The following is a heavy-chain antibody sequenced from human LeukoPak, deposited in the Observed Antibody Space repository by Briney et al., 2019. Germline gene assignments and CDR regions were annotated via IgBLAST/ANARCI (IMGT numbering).Heavy chain of an antibody. Sequence: KPSETPSPTFAVYGGAFSGYYWGWIRQPPGKGLGWIGEINHSGSTNYNPSLKSRVTISVDTSKNQFSLKLSSVTAADTAVYYCARRRRIVGATPGAFDIWGQGTMVTVSS. CDR3: ARRRRIVGATPGAFDI. D-gene: IGHD1-26*01. CDR2: INHSGST. J-gene: IGHJ3*02. CDR1: GGAFSGYY. V-gene: IGHV4-34*01.